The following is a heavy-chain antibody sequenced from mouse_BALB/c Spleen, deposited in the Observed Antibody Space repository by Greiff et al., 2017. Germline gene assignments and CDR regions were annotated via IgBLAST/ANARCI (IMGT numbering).Heavy chain of an antibody. D-gene: IGHD2-1*01. CDR2: INSNGGST. V-gene: IGHV5-6-3*01. CDR1: GFTFSSYG. J-gene: IGHJ2*01. Sequence: EVQGVESGGGLVQPGGSLKLSCAASGFTFSSYGMSWVRQTPDKRLELVATINSNGGSTYYPDSVKGRFTISRDNAKNTLYLQMSSLKSEDTAMYYCARERGGNYEYFDYWGQGTTLTVSS. CDR3: ARERGGNYEYFDY.